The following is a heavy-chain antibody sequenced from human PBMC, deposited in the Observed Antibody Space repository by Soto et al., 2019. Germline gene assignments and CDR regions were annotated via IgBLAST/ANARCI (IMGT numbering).Heavy chain of an antibody. CDR3: VNEGHGCFDF. CDR1: GFIFTSYA. CDR2: IGGRGSSA. V-gene: IGHV3-23*01. D-gene: IGHD6-19*01. Sequence: PGGSLRLSCAASGFIFTSYAMNWVRQAPGKGLEWVSVIGGRGSSAYYADSVQGRFTISRDNSKNTLSLQMSSLRADDTAITYCVNEGHGCFDFWGRGTLVTVSS. J-gene: IGHJ4*03.